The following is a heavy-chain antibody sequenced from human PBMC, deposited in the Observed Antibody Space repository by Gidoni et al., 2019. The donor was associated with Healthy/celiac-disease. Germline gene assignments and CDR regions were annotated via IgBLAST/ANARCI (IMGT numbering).Heavy chain of an antibody. Sequence: EVQLVESGGGLVKPGGSLRLSCAASGFTFSSYSMNWVRQAPGKGLEWVSSISSSSSYIYYADSVKGRFTISRDNAKNSLYLQMNSLRAEDTAVYYCARDRGLAGYFDWLFGGAFDYWGQGTLVTVSS. V-gene: IGHV3-21*01. CDR3: ARDRGLAGYFDWLFGGAFDY. CDR1: GFTFSSYS. J-gene: IGHJ4*02. CDR2: ISSSSSYI. D-gene: IGHD3-9*01.